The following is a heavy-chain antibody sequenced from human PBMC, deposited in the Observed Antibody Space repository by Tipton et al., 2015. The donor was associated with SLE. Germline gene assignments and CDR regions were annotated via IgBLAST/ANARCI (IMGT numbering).Heavy chain of an antibody. J-gene: IGHJ1*01. CDR3: SRDIQFVGSTEYFHH. CDR2: IWLDGSNE. Sequence: SLRLSCAASGFSFSTYGMHWVRQAPGKGLEWVAGIWLDGSNEYYSDYVKGRFTISRDNSKNTLYLQMNSLRAEDTAVYYCSRDIQFVGSTEYFHHWGQGTLVTVSS. V-gene: IGHV3-33*01. CDR1: GFSFSTYG. D-gene: IGHD1-26*01.